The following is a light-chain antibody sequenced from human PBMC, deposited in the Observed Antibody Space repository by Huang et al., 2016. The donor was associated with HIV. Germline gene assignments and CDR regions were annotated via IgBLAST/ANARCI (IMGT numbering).Light chain of an antibody. CDR1: QSVLFSTSNKNY. J-gene: IGKJ1*01. CDR2: WAS. CDR3: QQYYSTPT. Sequence: DIVLTQSPDTLAVSLGERATINCKSSQSVLFSTSNKNYLTWYQQKPGQPPRALIYWASARESGVPDRFSGGGSGTDFTITISSLQAEDVALYYCQQYYSTPTFGQGTRVEI. V-gene: IGKV4-1*01.